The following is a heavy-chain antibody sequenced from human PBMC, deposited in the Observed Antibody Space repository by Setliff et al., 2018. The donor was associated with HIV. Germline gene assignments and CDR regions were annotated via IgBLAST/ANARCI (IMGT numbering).Heavy chain of an antibody. V-gene: IGHV1-18*01. D-gene: IGHD6-19*01. CDR3: ARVLDPGIAVATHAFDI. CDR1: GYTFTSYG. Sequence: ASVKVSCKASGYTFTSYGVSWVRQAPGQGLEWMGWISAYNRNVNYSQKVQGRVTMTTDTSTSTAYMELKNLKSDDTAVYYCARVLDPGIAVATHAFDIWGQGTMVTVPS. J-gene: IGHJ3*02. CDR2: ISAYNRNV.